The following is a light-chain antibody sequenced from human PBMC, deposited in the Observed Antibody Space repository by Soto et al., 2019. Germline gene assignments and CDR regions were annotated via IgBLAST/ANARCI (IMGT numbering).Light chain of an antibody. CDR1: QSVITS. J-gene: IGKJ1*01. CDR3: QVRDVWPS. Sequence: IVLTQSPATLSLSPGERAALSCRASQSVITSLAWYQHKPGQAPRLFIYDASKRAPGIPARFSGSGSGTDFTLTISRLEPEDFAVYYCQVRDVWPSFGQGTKVEIK. CDR2: DAS. V-gene: IGKV3-11*01.